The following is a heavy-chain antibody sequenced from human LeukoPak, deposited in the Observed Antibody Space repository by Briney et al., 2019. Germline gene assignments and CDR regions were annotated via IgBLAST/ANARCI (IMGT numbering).Heavy chain of an antibody. V-gene: IGHV3-48*03. CDR2: ISSSGSNI. CDR1: GFTFSTYE. CDR3: ATSGQDDY. Sequence: GGSLRLSCEASGFTFSTYEMNWVRQAPGKGLEWVSDISSSGSNIYYADSVKGRFTISRGNARNSLYLQMNSLRAEDTAVYYCATSGQDDYWGQGTLVTVSS. J-gene: IGHJ4*02. D-gene: IGHD2-15*01.